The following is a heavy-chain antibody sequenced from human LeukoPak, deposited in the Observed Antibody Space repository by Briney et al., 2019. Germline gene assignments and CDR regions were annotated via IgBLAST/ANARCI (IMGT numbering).Heavy chain of an antibody. Sequence: RPGGSLRLSCAASGFTFSSYAMSWVRQAPGKGLEWVSAISGSGGSTYYADSVKGRFTISRDNSKNTLYLQMNSLRAEDTAVYYCATDSSTPKWLNVDYWGQGTLVTVSS. CDR2: ISGSGGST. CDR3: ATDSSTPKWLNVDY. D-gene: IGHD2-2*01. J-gene: IGHJ4*02. CDR1: GFTFSSYA. V-gene: IGHV3-23*01.